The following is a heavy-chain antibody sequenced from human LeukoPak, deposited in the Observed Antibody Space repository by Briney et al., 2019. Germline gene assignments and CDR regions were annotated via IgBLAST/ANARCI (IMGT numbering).Heavy chain of an antibody. J-gene: IGHJ1*01. CDR2: ISGGGGST. D-gene: IGHD2-15*01. CDR3: AKDFAKYCSGGCDFHH. CDR1: GFTFNNFA. V-gene: IGHV3-23*01. Sequence: GGSLRLSCAASGFTFNNFAMSWVRQAPGKGLEWASDISGGGGSTYYADSVKGRFTISRDNSKNTLFLQMNSPRADDTAVYYCAKDFAKYCSGGCDFHHWGQGTLVIVSS.